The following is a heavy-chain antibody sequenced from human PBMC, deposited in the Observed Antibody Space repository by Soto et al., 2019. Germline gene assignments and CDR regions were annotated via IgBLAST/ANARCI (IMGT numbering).Heavy chain of an antibody. V-gene: IGHV6-1*01. CDR3: AGAADLNFDY. CDR2: TYYRSKWYY. J-gene: IGHJ4*02. CDR1: GDSVSSNIAA. Sequence: PSQTLSLTCAISGDSVSSNIAAWNWIRQSKSRGLKRLGRTYYRSKWYYNYAVSVKSRITINPDTSKNQFSLQLNSVTPEDTAVYYCAGAADLNFDYWGQGTLVTVSS. D-gene: IGHD6-13*01.